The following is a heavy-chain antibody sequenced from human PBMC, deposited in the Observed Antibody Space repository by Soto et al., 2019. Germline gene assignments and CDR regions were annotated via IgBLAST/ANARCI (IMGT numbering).Heavy chain of an antibody. D-gene: IGHD3-3*01. V-gene: IGHV1-69*13. CDR3: ARAYDFWSGYYYYYYGMDV. CDR1: GGTFSSYA. Sequence: SVKVSCKASGGTFSSYAISWVRQAPGQGLEWMGGIIPIFGTANYAQKFQGRVTITADESTSTAYMELSSLRSEDTAVYYCARAYDFWSGYYYYYYGMDVWGQGTTVTVSS. J-gene: IGHJ6*02. CDR2: IIPIFGTA.